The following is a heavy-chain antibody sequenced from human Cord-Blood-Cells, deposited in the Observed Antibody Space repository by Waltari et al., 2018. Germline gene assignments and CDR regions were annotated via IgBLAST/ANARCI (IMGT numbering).Heavy chain of an antibody. CDR3: ARDGGPNYAYDAFDI. J-gene: IGHJ3*02. CDR2: INTNTGNP. V-gene: IGHV7-4-1*02. Sequence: QVQLVHSGSELKKPGASVKVSCKASGYTFTSYAMNWVRQSPGQRLEWMGGINTNTGNPAYAPGFTGRFVFSLDTSVSTAYLQISSLKAEDTAVYYCARDGGPNYAYDAFDIWGQGTMVTVSS. D-gene: IGHD3-16*01. CDR1: GYTFTSYA.